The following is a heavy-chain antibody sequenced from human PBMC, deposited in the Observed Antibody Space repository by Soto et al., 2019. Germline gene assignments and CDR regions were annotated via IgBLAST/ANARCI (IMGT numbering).Heavy chain of an antibody. D-gene: IGHD6-19*01. CDR3: AIGIAVESATIEGPYYYYGMDV. V-gene: IGHV1-69*13. CDR1: GGTFSSYA. Sequence: SVKVSCKASGGTFSSYAISWVRQAPGQGLEWMGGIIPIFGTANYAQKFQGRVTITADESTSTAYMELSSLRSEDTAVYYCAIGIAVESATIEGPYYYYGMDVWGQGTTVTVSS. CDR2: IIPIFGTA. J-gene: IGHJ6*02.